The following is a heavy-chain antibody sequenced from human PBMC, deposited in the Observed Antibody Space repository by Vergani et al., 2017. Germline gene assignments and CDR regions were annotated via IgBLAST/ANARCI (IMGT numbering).Heavy chain of an antibody. CDR1: GFTFSSYG. D-gene: IGHD3-10*01. J-gene: IGHJ4*02. CDR3: ARDHGFGELLNFDY. V-gene: IGHV3-33*01. CDR2: IWYDGSNK. Sequence: QVQLVESGGGVVQPGRSLRLSCAASGFTFSSYGMHWVRQAPGKGLEWVAVIWYDGSNKYYADSVKGRFTISRDNSKNTLYLQMNSLRAEDTAVYYCARDHGFGELLNFDYWGQGTLVTVSS.